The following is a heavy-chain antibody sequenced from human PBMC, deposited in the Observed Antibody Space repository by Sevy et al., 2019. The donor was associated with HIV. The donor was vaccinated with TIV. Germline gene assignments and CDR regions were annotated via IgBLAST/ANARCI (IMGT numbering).Heavy chain of an antibody. CDR2: ISADGSSK. CDR1: GFTFNTYG. J-gene: IGHJ4*02. Sequence: GGSLRLSCAVSGFTFNTYGMHWVRQAPGKGLEWVAVISADGSSKYYADSVKGRFTISRDNSKNTLYLQMNSLGADDTAMYYCAKEAGYTVDGYLDYWGQGTLVTVSS. D-gene: IGHD1-1*01. V-gene: IGHV3-30*18. CDR3: AKEAGYTVDGYLDY.